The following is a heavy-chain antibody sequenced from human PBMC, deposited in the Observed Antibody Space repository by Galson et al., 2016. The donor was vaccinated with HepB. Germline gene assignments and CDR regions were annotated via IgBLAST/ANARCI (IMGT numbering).Heavy chain of an antibody. CDR2: IIPSFGTA. Sequence: SVKVSCKASGGALRNYAIDWVRQAPGRGLEWMGGIIPSFGTANYAQKFQGRLTITADKFTSTAYMDLSSLRSEDTAVYYCARADTYCSGGGCYSIRFDPWGQGTLVTVSS. CDR3: ARADTYCSGGGCYSIRFDP. V-gene: IGHV1-69*06. J-gene: IGHJ5*02. D-gene: IGHD2-15*01. CDR1: GGALRNYA.